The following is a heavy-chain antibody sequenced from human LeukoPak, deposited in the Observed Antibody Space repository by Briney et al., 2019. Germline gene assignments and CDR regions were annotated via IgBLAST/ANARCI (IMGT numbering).Heavy chain of an antibody. CDR2: ISSSSSYT. D-gene: IGHD6-13*01. CDR3: ARHLNSSSWLVYFDY. V-gene: IGHV3-11*06. J-gene: IGHJ4*02. Sequence: GGSLRLSCAASGFTFSDYYMSWIRQAPGKRLEWVSYISSSSSYTNYADSVKGRFTISRDNAKNSLYLQMNSLRAEDTAVYYCARHLNSSSWLVYFDYWGQGTLVTVSS. CDR1: GFTFSDYY.